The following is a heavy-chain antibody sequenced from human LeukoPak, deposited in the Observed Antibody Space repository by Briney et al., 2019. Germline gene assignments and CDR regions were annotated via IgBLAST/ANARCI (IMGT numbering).Heavy chain of an antibody. J-gene: IGHJ4*02. CDR3: ARGVPLGYCTYGVCYPPYYFDY. D-gene: IGHD2-8*01. CDR2: VNPRSGNA. V-gene: IGHV1-8*03. CDR1: GFTFSSYS. Sequence: GGSLRLSCAASGFTFSSYSMNWVRQATGQGLEWMGWVNPRSGNAGYLQKFQGRLTITRDTSIDTAYMDLSSLSSEDTAVYYCARGVPLGYCTYGVCYPPYYFDYWGQGTLVTASS.